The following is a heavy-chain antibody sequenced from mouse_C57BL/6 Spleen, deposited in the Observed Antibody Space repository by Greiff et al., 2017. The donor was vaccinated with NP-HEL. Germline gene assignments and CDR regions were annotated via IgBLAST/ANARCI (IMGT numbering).Heavy chain of an antibody. CDR2: IDPSDSET. CDR3: ARRTTVLEGYFDV. CDR1: GYTFTSYW. Sequence: QVQLQQPGAELVRPGSSVKLSCKASGYTFTSYWMHWVKQRPIQGLEWIGNIDPSDSETHYNQKFKDKATLTVDKSSSTAYMQLSSLTSEDSAVYYCARRTTVLEGYFDVWGTGTTVTVSS. D-gene: IGHD1-1*01. J-gene: IGHJ1*03. V-gene: IGHV1-52*01.